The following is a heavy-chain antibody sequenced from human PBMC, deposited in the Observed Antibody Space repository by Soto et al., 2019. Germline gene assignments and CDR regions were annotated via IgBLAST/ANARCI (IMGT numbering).Heavy chain of an antibody. D-gene: IGHD3-3*01. J-gene: IGHJ3*02. CDR2: MNPNSGNT. Sequence: ASVKVSCKASGYTFTSYDINWVRQATGQGLEWMGWMNPNSGNTGYAQKFQGRVTMTRNTSISAAYMELSSLRSEDTAVYYCASSARNYDFWSGYSIDIWGQGTMVTVSS. CDR1: GYTFTSYD. V-gene: IGHV1-8*01. CDR3: ASSARNYDFWSGYSIDI.